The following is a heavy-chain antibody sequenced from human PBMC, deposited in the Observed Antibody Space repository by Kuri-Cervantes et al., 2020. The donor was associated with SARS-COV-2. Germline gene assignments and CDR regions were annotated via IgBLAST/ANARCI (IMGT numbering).Heavy chain of an antibody. D-gene: IGHD3-3*01. V-gene: IGHV1-18*04. CDR3: ARDHLPSYYDFWSGYYSFDY. CDR1: GYTFTSYG. CDR2: ISAHNGNT. J-gene: IGHJ4*02. Sequence: ASVKVSCKASGYTFTSYGISWVRQAPGQGLEWMGWISAHNGNTNYAQKLQGRVTMTTDTSTSTAYMELRSLRSDDTAVYYCARDHLPSYYDFWSGYYSFDYWGQGTLVTVSS.